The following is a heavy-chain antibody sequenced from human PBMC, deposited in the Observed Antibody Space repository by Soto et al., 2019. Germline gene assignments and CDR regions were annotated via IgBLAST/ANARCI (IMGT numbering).Heavy chain of an antibody. J-gene: IGHJ6*02. CDR1: GFTFSSYW. Sequence: PGGSLRVSCAACGFTFSSYWMHWVRQAPGKGLVWVSRINSDGSSTSYADSVKGRFTISRDNAKNTLYLQMNSLRAEDTAVYYRARDPPPVKGYYYSAMDVWGQGPTLTV. V-gene: IGHV3-74*01. CDR3: ARDPPPVKGYYYSAMDV. CDR2: INSDGSST.